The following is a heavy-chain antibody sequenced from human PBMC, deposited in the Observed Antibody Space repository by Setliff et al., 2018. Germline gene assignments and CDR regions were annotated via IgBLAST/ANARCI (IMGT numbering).Heavy chain of an antibody. D-gene: IGHD2-15*01. CDR1: GYTFTDYY. J-gene: IGHJ4*02. V-gene: IGHV1-2*06. Sequence: ASVKVSCKASGYTFTDYYIYWVRQAPGQGLQWMGRINPISGATDYAQKFQGRVTMTRDTSTSTVYMELSSLRSEDTAVYYCAREAKRNVVVVVAATPVYWGQGTLVTVSS. CDR2: INPISGAT. CDR3: AREAKRNVVVVVAATPVY.